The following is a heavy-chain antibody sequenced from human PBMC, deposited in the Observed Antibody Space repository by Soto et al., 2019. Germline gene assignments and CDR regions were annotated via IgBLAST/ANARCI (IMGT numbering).Heavy chain of an antibody. CDR3: ARDRIIWYDSYYYYGVDV. D-gene: IGHD3-16*01. CDR2: IIPIFGTT. J-gene: IGHJ6*02. Sequence: ASVKVSCKASGGTFSSHAISWVRQAPGQGLEWMGRIIPIFGTTTYAQKFQGRVTITADESTRTAYMELSSLRSEDTAVYYCARDRIIWYDSYYYYGVDVWGQGTTVTVSS. CDR1: GGTFSSHA. V-gene: IGHV1-69*13.